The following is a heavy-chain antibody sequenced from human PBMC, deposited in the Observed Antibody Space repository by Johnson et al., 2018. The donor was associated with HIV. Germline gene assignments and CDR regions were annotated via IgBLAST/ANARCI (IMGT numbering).Heavy chain of an antibody. CDR3: ARAITEGADDAFDI. J-gene: IGHJ3*02. Sequence: MQLVESGGGLVQPGGSLRLSCAASGFTFSSYWMSWVRQAPGKGLEWVANIKQDGSEKYYVDSVKGRFTISRDNAKNSLYLQMNSLRAEDTAVYYCARAITEGADDAFDIWGQGTMVTVSS. CDR1: GFTFSSYW. V-gene: IGHV3-7*05. D-gene: IGHD1-26*01. CDR2: IKQDGSEK.